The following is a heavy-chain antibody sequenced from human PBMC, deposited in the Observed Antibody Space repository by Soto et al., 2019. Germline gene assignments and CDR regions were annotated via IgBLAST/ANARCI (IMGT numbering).Heavy chain of an antibody. D-gene: IGHD3-16*02. J-gene: IGHJ4*02. Sequence: GGSLRLSCAASGFTFSSYGMHWVRQAPGKGLEWVAVIWYDGSNKYYADSVKGRFTISRDNSKNTLYLQMNSLRAEDTAVYYCAKTIGLRLGELSPDNWGQGTLVTVSS. CDR2: IWYDGSNK. CDR1: GFTFSSYG. CDR3: AKTIGLRLGELSPDN. V-gene: IGHV3-33*06.